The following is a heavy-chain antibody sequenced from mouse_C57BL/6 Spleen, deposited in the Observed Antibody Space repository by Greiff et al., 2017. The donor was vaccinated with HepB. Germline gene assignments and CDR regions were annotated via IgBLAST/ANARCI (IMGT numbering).Heavy chain of an antibody. D-gene: IGHD1-1*01. V-gene: IGHV1-19*01. CDR3: ARWYYGSSPPDY. J-gene: IGHJ2*01. CDR1: GYTFTDYY. Sequence: EVQLQESGPVLVKPGASVKMSCKASGYTFTDYYMNWVKQSHGKSLEWIGVINPYNGGTSYNQKFKGKATLTVDKSSSTAYMELNSLTSEDSAVYYCARWYYGSSPPDYWGQGTTLTVSS. CDR2: INPYNGGT.